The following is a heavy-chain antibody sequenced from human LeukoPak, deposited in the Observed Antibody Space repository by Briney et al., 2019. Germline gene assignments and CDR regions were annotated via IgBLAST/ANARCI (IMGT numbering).Heavy chain of an antibody. CDR3: ASARYSYYYMDV. CDR2: IYYSGST. J-gene: IGHJ6*03. Sequence: SETLSLTCTVSGGSISSYYWSWIRQPPGKGLEWIGYIYYSGSTNYNPSLKSRVTISVDTSKNQFSLKLSSLTAADTAVYNCASARYSYYYMDVWGKETTVTISS. V-gene: IGHV4-59*01. CDR1: GGSISSYY.